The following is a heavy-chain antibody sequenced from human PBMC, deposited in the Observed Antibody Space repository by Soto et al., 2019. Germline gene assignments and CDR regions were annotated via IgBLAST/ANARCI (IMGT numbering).Heavy chain of an antibody. D-gene: IGHD3-9*01. CDR1: GYTFTSYG. J-gene: IGHJ4*02. CDR2: ISAYNGNT. Sequence: QVQLVQSGAEVKKPGASVKVSCKASGYTFTSYGISWVRQAPGQGLEWMGWISAYNGNTNYAQKLQGRVTMTTDTSTSTAYMELRSLRSDDTAVYYCARDRLQLRYFDWPSKRDYWGQGTLVTVSS. CDR3: ARDRLQLRYFDWPSKRDY. V-gene: IGHV1-18*01.